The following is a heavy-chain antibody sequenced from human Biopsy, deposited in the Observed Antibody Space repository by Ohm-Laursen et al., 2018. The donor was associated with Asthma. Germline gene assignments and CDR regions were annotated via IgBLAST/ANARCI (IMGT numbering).Heavy chain of an antibody. V-gene: IGHV1-2*06. CDR3: ARGQKSAGDRWFDP. J-gene: IGHJ5*02. CDR2: INPNSGGT. Sequence: PSVKVSCKTSGYTFIGCHIHWMRQAPGQGLGWMGRINPNSGGTNYAQTFQGRVTMTRDTSSSTAYMEVSRLRSDDTAVYYCARGQKSAGDRWFDPWGQGTLVTVSS. CDR1: GYTFIGCH. D-gene: IGHD6-13*01.